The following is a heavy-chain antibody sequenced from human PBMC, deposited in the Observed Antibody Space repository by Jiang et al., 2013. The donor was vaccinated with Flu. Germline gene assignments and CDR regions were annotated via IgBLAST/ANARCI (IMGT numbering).Heavy chain of an antibody. V-gene: IGHV4-61*01. CDR3: ARTPYYYDSSGYYYVSFDY. Sequence: TLSLTCTVSGGSVSSGSYYWSWIRQPPGKGLEWIGYIYYSGSTNYNPSLKSRVTISVDTSKNQFSLKLSSVTAADTAVYYCARTPYYYDSSGYYYVSFDYWGQGTLVTVSS. CDR2: IYYSGST. CDR1: GGSVSSGSYY. J-gene: IGHJ4*02. D-gene: IGHD3-22*01.